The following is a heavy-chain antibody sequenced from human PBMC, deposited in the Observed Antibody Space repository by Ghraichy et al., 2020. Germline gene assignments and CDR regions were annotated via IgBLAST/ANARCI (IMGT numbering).Heavy chain of an antibody. CDR2: INHSGST. CDR1: GGSFSGYY. J-gene: IGHJ6*03. Sequence: GSLRLSCAVYGGSFSGYYWSWIRQPPGKGLEWIGEINHSGSTNYNPSLKSRVTISVDTSKNQFSLKLSSVTAADTAVYYCARGRGSGWSLKTYYYYYYMDVWGKGTTVTVSS. V-gene: IGHV4-34*01. D-gene: IGHD6-19*01. CDR3: ARGRGSGWSLKTYYYYYYMDV.